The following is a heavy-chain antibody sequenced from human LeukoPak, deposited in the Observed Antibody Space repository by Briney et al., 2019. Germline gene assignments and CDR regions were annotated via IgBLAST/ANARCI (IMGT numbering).Heavy chain of an antibody. CDR3: AKDLLRYFDWLGGG. V-gene: IGHV3-23*01. CDR2: ISGSGGST. CDR1: RFTFSSYA. Sequence: GGSPRLSCAASRFTFSSYAMSWVRQAPGKGLEWVSAISGSGGSTYYADSVKGRFTISRDNSKNTLYLQMNSLRAEDTAVYYCAKDLLRYFDWLGGGWGQGTLVTVSS. J-gene: IGHJ4*02. D-gene: IGHD3-9*01.